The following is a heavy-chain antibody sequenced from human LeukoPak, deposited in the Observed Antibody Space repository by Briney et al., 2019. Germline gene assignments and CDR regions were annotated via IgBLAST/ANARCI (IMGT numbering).Heavy chain of an antibody. Sequence: PGGSLRLSCAASGFTFSSYGMHWVRQAPGKGLEWVAVIWYDGSNKYYADSVKGRFTISRDNSKNTLYLQMNSLRAEDTAVYYCAKDPSFGASGEYFQHWGQGTLVTVSP. V-gene: IGHV3-33*06. J-gene: IGHJ1*01. CDR1: GFTFSSYG. CDR3: AKDPSFGASGEYFQH. CDR2: IWYDGSNK. D-gene: IGHD3-16*01.